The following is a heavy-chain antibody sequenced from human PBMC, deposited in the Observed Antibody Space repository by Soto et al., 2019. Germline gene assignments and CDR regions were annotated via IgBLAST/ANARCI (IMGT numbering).Heavy chain of an antibody. V-gene: IGHV3-30*18. J-gene: IGHJ5*02. D-gene: IGHD3-10*01. CDR1: GFTFRSYG. CDR2: ISNDGSGT. Sequence: QVQLVESGGGVAQPGTSLRLSCAASGFTFRSYGMHWVRQAPGKGLEWVAVISNDGSGTNYADSVKGRFTISRDNSKNTVYLQMNNLGAEDSALYHCAKEGHSSGSGNYRCWFDPWGQGTLVTVSP. CDR3: AKEGHSSGSGNYRCWFDP.